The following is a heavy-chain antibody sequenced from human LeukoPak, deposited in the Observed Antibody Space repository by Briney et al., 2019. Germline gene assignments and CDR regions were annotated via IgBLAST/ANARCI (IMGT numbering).Heavy chain of an antibody. CDR2: INHSGST. Sequence: SETLSLTCAVYGGSFSGYYWSWIRQPPGKGLEWIGEINHSGSTNYNPSLKSRVTISVDKSKNQFSLKLSSVTAADTAVYYCAREVYSYGFYYYYYGMDVWGQGTTVTVSS. J-gene: IGHJ6*02. V-gene: IGHV4-34*01. D-gene: IGHD5-18*01. CDR3: AREVYSYGFYYYYYGMDV. CDR1: GGSFSGYY.